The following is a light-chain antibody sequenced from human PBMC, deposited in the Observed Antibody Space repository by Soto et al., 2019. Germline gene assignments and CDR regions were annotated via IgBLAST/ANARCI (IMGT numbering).Light chain of an antibody. V-gene: IGLV2-14*03. CDR3: NSYTSNSTVV. Sequence: QSALTQPASVSGSPGQSITISCTGTSSDVGGYNYVSWYQHHPGKAPKLMIYDVSNWPSGVSNRFSGSKSGNTASLTISGLQTEDEADYYCNSYTSNSTVVFGGGTKLTVL. CDR1: SSDVGGYNY. J-gene: IGLJ2*01. CDR2: DVS.